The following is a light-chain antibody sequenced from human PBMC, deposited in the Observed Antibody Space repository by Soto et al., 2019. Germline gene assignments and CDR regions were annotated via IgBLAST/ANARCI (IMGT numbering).Light chain of an antibody. CDR1: SSDIGSYKH. Sequence: QSALTQPVSVSGSPGQSVTISCTGTSSDIGSYKHVSWYQQYPGKAPKLMIYEVSDRPSGVSNRFSGSKSGNTASLTISGLQADDEADYYCSSYASSRSYVFGTGTRSPS. CDR2: EVS. V-gene: IGLV2-14*03. CDR3: SSYASSRSYV. J-gene: IGLJ1*01.